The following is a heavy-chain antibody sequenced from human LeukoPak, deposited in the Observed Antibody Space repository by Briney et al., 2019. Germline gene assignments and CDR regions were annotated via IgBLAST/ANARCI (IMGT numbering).Heavy chain of an antibody. V-gene: IGHV4-61*02. J-gene: IGHJ4*02. CDR2: IYTSGTT. Sequence: SQTLSLTCTVSGGSISSGSYYWSWIRQPAGKGLEWIGRIYTSGTTNYNPSLKSRVTISLDTSKNQFSLNLSSVTAADTAVYYCARDPPGGGSSSLDYWGQGTLVTVSS. D-gene: IGHD6-6*01. CDR1: GGSISSGSYY. CDR3: ARDPPGGGSSSLDY.